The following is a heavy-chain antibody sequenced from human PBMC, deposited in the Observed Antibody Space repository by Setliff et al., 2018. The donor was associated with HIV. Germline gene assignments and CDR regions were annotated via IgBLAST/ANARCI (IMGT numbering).Heavy chain of an antibody. J-gene: IGHJ4*02. CDR1: GFPFSTYA. CDR3: ARGVNFDY. D-gene: IGHD3-3*01. V-gene: IGHV3-23*01. Sequence: GGSLRLSCAASGFPFSTYAMNWVRQAPGKGLEWVSAISDSGDNTYYADSVKGRFTISRDNSRDTLYLQMNSLRVEDTAIYYCARGVNFDYWGQGTQVTVSS. CDR2: ISDSGDNT.